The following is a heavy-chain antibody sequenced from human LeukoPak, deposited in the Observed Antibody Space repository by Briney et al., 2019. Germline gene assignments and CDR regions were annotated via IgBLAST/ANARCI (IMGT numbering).Heavy chain of an antibody. D-gene: IGHD6-19*01. CDR1: GGSISSSSYY. Sequence: SSETLSLTCTVSGGSISSSSYYWGWIRQPPGKGLEWIGYIYYSGSTNYNPSLKSRVTISVDTSKNQFSLKLSSVTAADTAVYYCARGVGIAVLFPWGQGTLVTVSS. CDR2: IYYSGST. J-gene: IGHJ4*02. V-gene: IGHV4-61*05. CDR3: ARGVGIAVLFP.